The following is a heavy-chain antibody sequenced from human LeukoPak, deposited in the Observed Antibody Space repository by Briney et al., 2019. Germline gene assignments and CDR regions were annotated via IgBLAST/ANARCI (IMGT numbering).Heavy chain of an antibody. Sequence: GGSLRLSCAASGFTFSSYAMSWVRQAPGKGLEWVSAISGSGGSTYYADSVKGRFTISRDNSKNTLYLQMNSLRAEDTAVYYRAKDQYVIVVVPNYYYGMDVWGQGTTVTVSS. CDR1: GFTFSSYA. V-gene: IGHV3-23*01. CDR3: AKDQYVIVVVPNYYYGMDV. CDR2: ISGSGGST. J-gene: IGHJ6*02. D-gene: IGHD3-22*01.